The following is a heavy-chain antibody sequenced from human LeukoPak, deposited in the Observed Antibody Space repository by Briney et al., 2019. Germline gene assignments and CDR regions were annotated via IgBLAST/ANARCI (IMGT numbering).Heavy chain of an antibody. D-gene: IGHD2-2*01. Sequence: GGFLRLSCAASGFIFSNYEMNWVRQAPGKGLEWVSYISSSGSIIYYADSVKGRFTISRDNAKNSLYLQMNSLRAEDTAVYYCARQTRLCSSTTCYALYFDYWGQGSLVTVSS. CDR1: GFIFSNYE. CDR3: ARQTRLCSSTTCYALYFDY. V-gene: IGHV3-48*03. CDR2: ISSSGSII. J-gene: IGHJ4*02.